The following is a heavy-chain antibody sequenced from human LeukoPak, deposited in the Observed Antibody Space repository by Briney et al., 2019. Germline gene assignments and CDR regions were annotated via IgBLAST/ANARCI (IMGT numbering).Heavy chain of an antibody. J-gene: IGHJ3*02. V-gene: IGHV4-39*01. CDR1: GGSISSSSYY. CDR2: IYYSGST. Sequence: PSETLSLTCTVSGGSISSSSYYWGWIRQPPGKGLEWIGSIYYSGSTYYNPSLKSRVTISVDTSKNQFSLKLSSVTAAGTAVYYCARGYSYAHDAFDIWGQGTMVTVSS. CDR3: ARGYSYAHDAFDI. D-gene: IGHD5-18*01.